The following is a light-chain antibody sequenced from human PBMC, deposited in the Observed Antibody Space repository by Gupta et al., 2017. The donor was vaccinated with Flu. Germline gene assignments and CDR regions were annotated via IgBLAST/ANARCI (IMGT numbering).Light chain of an antibody. V-gene: IGLV2-8*01. CDR3: TSYAGSDRTYV. J-gene: IGLJ1*01. CDR1: RRDVGGYKS. CDR2: EVT. Sequence: VTISCSGTRRDVGGYKSVSWYQKVPDQAPKLIIYEVTKRPSGVPDRFSGSKSGNTASLTVSSLQTEDEGDYYCTSYAGSDRTYVFGTGTTVT.